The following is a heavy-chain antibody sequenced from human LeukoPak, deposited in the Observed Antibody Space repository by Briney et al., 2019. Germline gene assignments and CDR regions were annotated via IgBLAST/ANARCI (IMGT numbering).Heavy chain of an antibody. J-gene: IGHJ4*02. CDR1: GGSISSSSYY. V-gene: IGHV4-39*01. CDR3: ARRRYCSGGSCYDY. Sequence: SETLSLTCTVSGGSISSSSYYWGWIRQPPGTGLEWIGSIYYSGSTYYNPSLKSRVTISVDTSKNQFSLKLSSVTAADTAVYYCARRRYCSGGSCYDYWGQGTLVTVSS. CDR2: IYYSGST. D-gene: IGHD2-15*01.